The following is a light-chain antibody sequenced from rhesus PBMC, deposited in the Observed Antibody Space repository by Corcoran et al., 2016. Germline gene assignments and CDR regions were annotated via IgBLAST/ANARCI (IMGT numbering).Light chain of an antibody. CDR1: QGISKY. J-gene: IGKJ1*01. Sequence: DIQMTQSPSSLSASVGDTVTITCQASQGISKYLAWYQQKPGKAPKLLIYDASTLQSGVPSRFSGSGSGIEFTLTISSLQPEDFATDYCQQHNSYPRTFGQGTKVEIK. CDR2: DAS. V-gene: IGKV1-25*01. CDR3: QQHNSYPRT.